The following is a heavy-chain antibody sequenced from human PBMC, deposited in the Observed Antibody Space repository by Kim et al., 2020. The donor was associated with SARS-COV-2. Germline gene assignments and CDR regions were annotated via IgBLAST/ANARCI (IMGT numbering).Heavy chain of an antibody. Sequence: GGSLRLSCAASGFTFSDYYMSWIRQAPGKGLEWVSSISSSSSYKNYADLVKGRFIISRDTAKNSLYLQMNSLSAEETAVYYAGRVGYDYVWGCDRAYDY. CDR2: ISSSSSYK. D-gene: IGHD3-16*02. J-gene: IGHJ6*01. CDR1: GFTFSDYY. V-gene: IGHV3-11*05. CDR3: GRVGYDYVWGCDRAYDY.